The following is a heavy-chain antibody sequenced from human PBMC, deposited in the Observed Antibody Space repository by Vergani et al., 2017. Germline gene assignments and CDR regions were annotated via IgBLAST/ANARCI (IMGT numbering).Heavy chain of an antibody. CDR3: VGGYGSSWYEGPYYYGRDV. J-gene: IGHJ6*02. CDR2: IIPILGIA. D-gene: IGHD6-13*01. V-gene: IGHV1-69*02. CDR1: GGTFSSYT. Sequence: QVQLVQSGAEVKKPGSSVKVSCKASGGTFSSYTISWVRQAPGQGLEWMGRIIPILGIANYAQKFQGRVTITADKSTSTAYMELSSLRSEDTAVYYCVGGYGSSWYEGPYYYGRDVWGQGTTVTVSS.